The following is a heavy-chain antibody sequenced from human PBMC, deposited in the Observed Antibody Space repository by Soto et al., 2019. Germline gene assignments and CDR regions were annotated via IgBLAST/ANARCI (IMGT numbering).Heavy chain of an antibody. CDR3: ARAGYRSSTMRFDP. D-gene: IGHD6-6*01. V-gene: IGHV4-59*01. Sequence: SETLCLTCSVSGGASSSYYWSWIRQPPGKGLEWIGYIYYSGSSNHNPSLKSRLTLSVDTTKNQLSLKLSDVSAADTAVYYWARAGYRSSTMRFDPRGQGTLVTVSS. CDR1: GGASSSYY. J-gene: IGHJ5*02. CDR2: IYYSGSS.